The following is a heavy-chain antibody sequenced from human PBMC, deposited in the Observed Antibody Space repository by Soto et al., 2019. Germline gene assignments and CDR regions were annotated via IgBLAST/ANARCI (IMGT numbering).Heavy chain of an antibody. J-gene: IGHJ4*02. CDR1: GFSVSSSGEG. V-gene: IGHV2-5*02. CDR2: IYWDDDK. D-gene: IGHD6-19*01. Sequence: SGPTLVNPTQTLTLTCTVSGFSVSSSGEGVGWIRQPPGKALEWLALIYWDDDKRYSPSLKSRLTITKDTSKNQVVLTLTNMDPVDTATYYCAHRLYSSAWPWDSGVFDYWGQGTLVTVSS. CDR3: AHRLYSSAWPWDSGVFDY.